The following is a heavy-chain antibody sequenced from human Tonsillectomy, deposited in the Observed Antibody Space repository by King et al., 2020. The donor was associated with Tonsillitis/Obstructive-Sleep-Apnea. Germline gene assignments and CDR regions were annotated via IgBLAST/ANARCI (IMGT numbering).Heavy chain of an antibody. CDR2: INSDGSNT. CDR3: ARGSGDWYGIDY. Sequence: VQLVESGGGLVQPGGSLRLSCGASRFTFSSYWMHWVRQVPGKGLVWVSRINSDGSNTGYEDSVKGRFTISRDNAENTLYLQMNSLRAEDTAVYYCARGSGDWYGIDYWGQGTLVTVSS. D-gene: IGHD6-19*01. V-gene: IGHV3-74*01. J-gene: IGHJ4*02. CDR1: RFTFSSYW.